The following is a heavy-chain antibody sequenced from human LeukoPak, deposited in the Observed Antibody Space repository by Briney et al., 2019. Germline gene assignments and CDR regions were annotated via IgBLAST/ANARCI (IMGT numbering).Heavy chain of an antibody. J-gene: IGHJ3*02. CDR3: ARQREYCSGVSCYSDVFDI. D-gene: IGHD2-15*01. CDR1: GGSISSSSYY. V-gene: IGHV4-61*05. CDR2: IYYSGST. Sequence: PSETLSLTCTVSGGSISSSSYYWGWIRQPPRKGLECIGYIYYSGSTNYNPSLKSRVTISVDTSKNQFSLRLSSVTAADTAVCYCARQREYCSGVSCYSDVFDIWGQGTMVTVSS.